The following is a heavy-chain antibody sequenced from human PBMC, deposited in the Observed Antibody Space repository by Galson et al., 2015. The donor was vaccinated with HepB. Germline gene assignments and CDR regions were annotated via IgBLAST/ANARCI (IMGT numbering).Heavy chain of an antibody. Sequence: SLRLSCEASGYTFTSYHMHWVRQAPGKGLEWMGIINPSGGSTSYAQKFQGRVTMTRDTSTSTVYMELSSLRSEDTAVYYCARDFRPRGYRGHGFDYWGQGTLGTVSS. CDR1: GYTFTSYH. D-gene: IGHD5-12*01. J-gene: IGHJ4*02. V-gene: IGHV1-46*01. CDR3: ARDFRPRGYRGHGFDY. CDR2: INPSGGST.